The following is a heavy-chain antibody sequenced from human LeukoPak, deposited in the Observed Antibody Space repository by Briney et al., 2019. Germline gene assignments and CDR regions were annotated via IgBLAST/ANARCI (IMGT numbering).Heavy chain of an antibody. D-gene: IGHD5-18*01. CDR1: GYSFTSYW. CDR3: ARGVDTAMVTFDY. CDR2: IYPGDSDT. V-gene: IGHV5-51*01. J-gene: IGHJ4*02. Sequence: GESLEISCKGSGYSFTSYWIGWVRQMPGKGLEWMGIIYPGDSDTRYSPSFQGQVTTSADKSISTAYLQWSSLKASDTAMYYCARGVDTAMVTFDYWGQGTLVTVSS.